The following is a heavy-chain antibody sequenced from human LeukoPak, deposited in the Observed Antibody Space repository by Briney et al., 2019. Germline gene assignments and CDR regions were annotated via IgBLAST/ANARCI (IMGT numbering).Heavy chain of an antibody. CDR1: GFTFSSYA. V-gene: IGHV3-23*01. CDR3: AKVGAGITMIVVVINYFDY. J-gene: IGHJ4*02. Sequence: GGSLRLSCAASGFTFSSYAMHWVRQAPGKGLEWVSAISGSGGSTYYADSVKGRFTISRDNSKNTLYLQMNSLRAEDTAVYYCAKVGAGITMIVVVINYFDYWGQGTLVTVSS. CDR2: ISGSGGST. D-gene: IGHD3-22*01.